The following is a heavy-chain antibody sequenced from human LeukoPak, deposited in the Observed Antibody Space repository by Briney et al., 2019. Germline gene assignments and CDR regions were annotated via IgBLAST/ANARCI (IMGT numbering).Heavy chain of an antibody. CDR2: IRYDGSDK. J-gene: IGHJ4*02. D-gene: IGHD1-26*01. CDR1: GFTFSRYD. Sequence: GGSLRLSCVASGFTFSRYDMHWVRQAPGKGLEWVTFIRYDGSDKYYADSVKGRFTISRDNSKNTLYLQMNSLRAEDTAVYYCAKVVGSGILYYFDYWGQGTLVTVSS. CDR3: AKVVGSGILYYFDY. V-gene: IGHV3-30*02.